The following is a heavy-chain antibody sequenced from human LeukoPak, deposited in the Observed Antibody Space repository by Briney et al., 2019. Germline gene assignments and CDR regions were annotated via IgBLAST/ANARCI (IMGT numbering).Heavy chain of an antibody. CDR2: IYYSGST. Sequence: SETLSLTCTVSGGSISSGGYYWSWIRQPPGKGLEWIGYIYYSGSTNYNPSLKSRVTISVDTSKNQFSLKLSSVTAADTAVYYCARGRNYDFWSGYYYYYGMDVWGQGTTVTVSS. CDR3: ARGRNYDFWSGYYYYYGMDV. J-gene: IGHJ6*02. D-gene: IGHD3-3*01. CDR1: GGSISSGGYY. V-gene: IGHV4-61*08.